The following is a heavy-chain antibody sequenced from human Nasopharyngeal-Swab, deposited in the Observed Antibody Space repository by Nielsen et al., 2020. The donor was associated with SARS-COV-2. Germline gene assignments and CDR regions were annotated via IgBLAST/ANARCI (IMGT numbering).Heavy chain of an antibody. V-gene: IGHV3-48*04. J-gene: IGHJ5*02. CDR2: IGTSSSTS. Sequence: ESLKISCVASGFPFNPYGMNWVRQAPGKGLEWLSYIGTSSSTSYYADSVKGRFTISRDTAKNSLYLQMNSLRAEDTAVYYCTSGWFDPWGQGTLVTVSS. CDR1: GFPFNPYG. CDR3: TSGWFDP.